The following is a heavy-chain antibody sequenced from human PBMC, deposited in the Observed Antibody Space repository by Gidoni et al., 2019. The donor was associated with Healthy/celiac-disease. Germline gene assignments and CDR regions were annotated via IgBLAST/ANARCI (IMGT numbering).Heavy chain of an antibody. CDR3: ARQGEYQLSVDY. J-gene: IGHJ4*02. CDR1: GGPISSDY. CDR2: IYYSGST. Sequence: QVQLQESGPGLVKPSETLSLTCTVSGGPISSDYWSWIRQPPGKGLEWIGDIYYSGSTNYNPSLKSRVTISVDTSKNQCSLKLSSVTAADTAVYYCARQGEYQLSVDYWCQGTLVTVSS. D-gene: IGHD2-2*01. V-gene: IGHV4-59*08.